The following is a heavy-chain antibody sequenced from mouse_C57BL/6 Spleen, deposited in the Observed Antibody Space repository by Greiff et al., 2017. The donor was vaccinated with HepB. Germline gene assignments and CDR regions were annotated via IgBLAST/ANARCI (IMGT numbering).Heavy chain of an antibody. CDR2: ISDGGSYT. V-gene: IGHV5-4*01. Sequence: RVESGGGLVKPGGSLKLSCAASGFTFSSYAMSWVRQTPEKRLEWVATISDGGSYTYYPDNVKGRFTISRDNAKNNLYLQMSDLKSEDTAMYYCARGGSSEFAYWGQGTLVTVSA. J-gene: IGHJ3*01. CDR1: GFTFSSYA. D-gene: IGHD1-1*01. CDR3: ARGGSSEFAY.